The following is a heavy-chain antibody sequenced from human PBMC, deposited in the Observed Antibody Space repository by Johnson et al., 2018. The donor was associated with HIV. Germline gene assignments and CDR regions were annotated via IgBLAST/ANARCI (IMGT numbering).Heavy chain of an antibody. CDR2: INWNSGSI. CDR1: GFTFDDYG. CDR3: ASQVRGLRLGVDAFDI. J-gene: IGHJ3*02. D-gene: IGHD5-12*01. V-gene: IGHV3-20*04. Sequence: VQLVESGGGVVRPGGSLRLSCAASGFTFDDYGMSWVRQAPGKGLEWVSGINWNSGSIGYADSVRGRFTISRDNAKNSLYLQMNSLRAEDTAVYYCASQVRGLRLGVDAFDIWGQGTLVTVSS.